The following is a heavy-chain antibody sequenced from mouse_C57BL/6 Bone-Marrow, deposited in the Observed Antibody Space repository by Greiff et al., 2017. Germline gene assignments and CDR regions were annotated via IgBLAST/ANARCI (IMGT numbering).Heavy chain of an antibody. CDR2: IHPNSGST. CDR1: GYTFTSYW. Sequence: QVQLQQPGAELVKPGASVKLSCKASGYTFTSYWMHWVKQRPGQGLEWIGMIHPNSGSTNYNEKFKSKATLTVDKSSSTDYMQLSSLTSEDSAVYYCARGENYCYDWYFDVWGTGTTVTVSS. CDR3: ARGENYCYDWYFDV. D-gene: IGHD2-12*01. J-gene: IGHJ1*03. V-gene: IGHV1-64*01.